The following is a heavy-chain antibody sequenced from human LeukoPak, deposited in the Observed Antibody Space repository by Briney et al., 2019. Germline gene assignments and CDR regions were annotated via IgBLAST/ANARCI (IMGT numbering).Heavy chain of an antibody. J-gene: IGHJ4*02. V-gene: IGHV1-46*01. D-gene: IGHD3-22*01. CDR1: GYTFTSSY. CDR3: AREYYYDSSGYYHY. Sequence: ASVKVSCKASGYTFTSSYMHWVRQAPGQGLEWMGIINPSGGSTSYAQKFQGRVTITADESTSTAYMELSSLRSEDTAVYYCAREYYYDSSGYYHYWGQGTLVTVSS. CDR2: INPSGGST.